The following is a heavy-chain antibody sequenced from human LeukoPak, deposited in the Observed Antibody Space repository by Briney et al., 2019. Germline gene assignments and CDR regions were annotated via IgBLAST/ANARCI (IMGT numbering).Heavy chain of an antibody. CDR2: ISYDGSNK. J-gene: IGHJ4*02. V-gene: IGHV3-30-3*01. CDR1: GFTFSSYA. CDR3: ARDRPGSYYNAPSYYFDY. Sequence: PGRSLRLSCAASGFTFSSYAMHWVRQAPGKGLEWVALISYDGSNKYYADSVKGRFTISRDNSKNTLYLQMNSLRAEDTAVYYCARDRPGSYYNAPSYYFDYWGQGTLVTVSS. D-gene: IGHD3-10*01.